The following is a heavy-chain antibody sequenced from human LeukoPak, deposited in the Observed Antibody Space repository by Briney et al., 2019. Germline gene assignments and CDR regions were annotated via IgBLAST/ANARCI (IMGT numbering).Heavy chain of an antibody. Sequence: SETLSLTCTVSGGSISSRSYNWGWLRQPPGKGLEWIGEIYHSGNTNYNPSLKSRVTISVDKSKNQFSLKLSSVTAADTAVYYCASALPFQLVHWGQGTLVTVSS. D-gene: IGHD1-1*01. J-gene: IGHJ4*02. V-gene: IGHV4-39*07. CDR2: IYHSGNT. CDR3: ASALPFQLVH. CDR1: GGSISSRSYN.